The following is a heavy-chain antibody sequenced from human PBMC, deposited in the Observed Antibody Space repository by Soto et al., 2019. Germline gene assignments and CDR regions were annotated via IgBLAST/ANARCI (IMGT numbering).Heavy chain of an antibody. V-gene: IGHV1-69*13. D-gene: IGHD5-18*01. Sequence: SVKVSCTASGGTFSSYAISWVRQAPGQGLEWMGGIIPIFGTANYAQKFQGRVTITADESTSTAYMELSSLRSEDTAVYYCPRAPVDTAMGSLGAYYYYGMEVWGEGTKV. CDR2: IIPIFGTA. J-gene: IGHJ6*02. CDR1: GGTFSSYA. CDR3: PRAPVDTAMGSLGAYYYYGMEV.